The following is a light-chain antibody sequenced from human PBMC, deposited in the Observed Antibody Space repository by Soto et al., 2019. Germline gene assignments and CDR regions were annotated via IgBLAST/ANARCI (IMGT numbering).Light chain of an antibody. CDR1: QSVSSSY. V-gene: IGKV3-20*01. J-gene: IGKJ1*01. Sequence: EIVLTQSPGTLSLSPGERATLSCRASQSVSSSYLAWYQQKPGQAPRLLIYGASSRATGIPDRFSGSGSGTDFPLTISKLGAEDFAVYYCQEYGRSGTFGQGTKGDIK. CDR2: GAS. CDR3: QEYGRSGT.